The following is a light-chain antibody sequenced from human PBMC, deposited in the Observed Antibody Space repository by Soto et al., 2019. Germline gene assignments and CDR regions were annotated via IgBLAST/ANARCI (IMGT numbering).Light chain of an antibody. V-gene: IGLV2-8*01. CDR1: SSDVGGYNY. Sequence: QSALTQPPSASGSPGQSVTISCTGTSSDVGGYNYVSWYQQHPGKAPKLMIYEVTKRPSGVPDRFSGSKSGNTASLTVSGLQAEDEADYYCSSYAGSKNYVFGTETKLTVL. CDR3: SSYAGSKNYV. J-gene: IGLJ1*01. CDR2: EVT.